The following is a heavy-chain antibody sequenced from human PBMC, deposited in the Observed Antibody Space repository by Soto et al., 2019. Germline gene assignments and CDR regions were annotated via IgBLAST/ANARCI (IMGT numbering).Heavy chain of an antibody. J-gene: IGHJ4*02. CDR1: GGSFSGYY. Sequence: SETLSLTCAVYGGSFSGYYWSWIRQPPGKGLEWIGEINHSGSTNYNPSLKSRVTISVDTSKNQFSLKLSSVTAADTAVYYCARGFNFYRSGSSLDYWGQGTLVTVSS. CDR2: INHSGST. CDR3: ARGFNFYRSGSSLDY. D-gene: IGHD3-10*01. V-gene: IGHV4-34*01.